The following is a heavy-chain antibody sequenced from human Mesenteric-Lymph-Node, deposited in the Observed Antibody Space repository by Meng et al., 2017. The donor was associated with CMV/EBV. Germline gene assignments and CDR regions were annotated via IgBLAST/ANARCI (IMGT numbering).Heavy chain of an antibody. D-gene: IGHD6-6*01. CDR2: IYPGDSDT. CDR1: GYNFTNYW. J-gene: IGHJ4*02. V-gene: IGHV5-51*01. Sequence: GESLKISCKGSGYNFTNYWIGWVRQMPGKGLEWMGIIYPGDSDTRYSPSFQGQVTISADKSISTAYLQWSSLKASDTAMYYCARVSASIAATWYFDYWGQGTLVTVSS. CDR3: ARVSASIAATWYFDY.